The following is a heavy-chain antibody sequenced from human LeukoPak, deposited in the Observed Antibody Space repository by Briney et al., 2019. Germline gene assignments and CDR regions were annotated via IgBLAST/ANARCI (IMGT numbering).Heavy chain of an antibody. CDR1: GFTFSSYE. D-gene: IGHD3-10*02. CDR2: ISSSGSTI. J-gene: IGHJ6*04. V-gene: IGHV3-48*03. CDR3: AELGITMIGGV. Sequence: GGSLRPSCAASGFTFSSYEMNWVRQAPGKGLEWVSYISSSGSTIYCADSVKGRFTISRDNAKNSLYLQMNSLRAEDTAVYYCAELGITMIGGVWGKGTTVTISS.